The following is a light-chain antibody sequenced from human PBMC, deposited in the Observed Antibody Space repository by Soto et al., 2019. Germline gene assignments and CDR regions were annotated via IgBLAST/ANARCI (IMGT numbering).Light chain of an antibody. J-gene: IGLJ1*01. CDR2: DNN. V-gene: IGLV1-51*01. CDR3: GTWDSSLSVYV. CDR1: SSNSGINY. Sequence: QSVLTQPPSVSAAPGQKITISCSGSSSNSGINYVSWFQHLPGTAPKLLMYDNNKRPSGIPDRFSGSKSGTSATLGITGLQTGDEADYYCGTWDSSLSVYVFGTGTKLTVL.